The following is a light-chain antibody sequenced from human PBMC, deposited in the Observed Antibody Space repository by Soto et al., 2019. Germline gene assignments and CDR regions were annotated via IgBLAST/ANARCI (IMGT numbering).Light chain of an antibody. CDR1: QSVSNNY. CDR2: AAS. J-gene: IGKJ1*01. V-gene: IGKV3-20*01. Sequence: EIVSTQSPGTLSLCPGERATLSCRASQSVSNNYLAWYQQKPGQAPRLLIYAASTRATGIPDRFSGSGSGTDFTLTISRLEPEDFAVYYCQQYGSSPKTFGQGTKVDIK. CDR3: QQYGSSPKT.